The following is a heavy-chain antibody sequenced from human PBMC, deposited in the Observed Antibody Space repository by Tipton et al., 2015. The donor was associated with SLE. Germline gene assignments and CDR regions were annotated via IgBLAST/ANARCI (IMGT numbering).Heavy chain of an antibody. CDR1: GYSISSGFY. Sequence: TLSLTCSVSGYSISSGFYWGWLRQSPGKGLAWIGSIYHSGSTQYNPSLKSRVTISVDTSGNQVSLRLRSVTAADTAVYYCARDLFVEFYRSWSDCAYYFDYWGQGVLVTVSS. V-gene: IGHV4-38-2*02. D-gene: IGHD3-3*01. J-gene: IGHJ4*02. CDR2: IYHSGST. CDR3: ARDLFVEFYRSWSDCAYYFDY.